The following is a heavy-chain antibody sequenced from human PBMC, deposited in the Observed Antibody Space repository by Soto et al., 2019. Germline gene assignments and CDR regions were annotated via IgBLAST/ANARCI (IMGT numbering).Heavy chain of an antibody. CDR3: AREPPEGIAAAPDWYFDL. J-gene: IGHJ2*01. CDR2: IYYSGST. D-gene: IGHD6-13*01. CDR1: GGSIRSYY. V-gene: IGHV4-59*01. Sequence: QVQLQESGPGLVKPSETLSLTCTVSGGSIRSYYWSWIRQPPGKGLEWIGYIYYSGSTNYNPSLKSRVTISVDTSKNQFSLKLSSVTAADTAVYYCAREPPEGIAAAPDWYFDLWGRGTLVTVSS.